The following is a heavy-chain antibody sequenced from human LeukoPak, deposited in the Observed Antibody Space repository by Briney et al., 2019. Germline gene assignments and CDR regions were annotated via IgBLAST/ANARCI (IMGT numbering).Heavy chain of an antibody. J-gene: IGHJ4*02. CDR3: ARGDYDYVWGTFGY. Sequence: GGSLRLSCAASGFTFSSYAMSWVRQAPGKGLEWVSAISGSGGSTYYADSVKGRFTISRDDSKNSLYLQMNSLKTEDTAVYYCARGDYDYVWGTFGYWGQGALVTVSS. CDR2: ISGSGGST. CDR1: GFTFSSYA. V-gene: IGHV3-23*01. D-gene: IGHD3-16*01.